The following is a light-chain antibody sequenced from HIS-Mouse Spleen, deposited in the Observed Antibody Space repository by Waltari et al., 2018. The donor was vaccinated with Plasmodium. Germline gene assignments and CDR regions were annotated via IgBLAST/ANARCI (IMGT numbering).Light chain of an antibody. CDR3: YSTDSSGNHRV. CDR2: EDS. V-gene: IGLV3-10*01. CDR1: SLPTNY. J-gene: IGLJ3*02. Sequence: SYELTQPPSVSVSPGHTARNTCSGDSLPTNYAYWYQQKSGQAPLLVIYEDSKRPSGIPERFSGSSSGTMATLTISGAQVEDEADYYCYSTDSSGNHRVFGGGTKLTVL.